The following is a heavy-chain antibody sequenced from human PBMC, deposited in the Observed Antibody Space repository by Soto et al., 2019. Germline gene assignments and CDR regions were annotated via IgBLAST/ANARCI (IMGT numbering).Heavy chain of an antibody. Sequence: EVQLLESGGGLVQPGGSLRLSCAASGFTFSSYAMSWVRQAPGKGLEWVSGISWDSGSIGYADSVKGRFTVSRDNAKNSLYLQMNSLRPEDTALYYCAKGSLTSGYSSGWYGGYFDYWGQGTLVTVSS. V-gene: IGHV3-9*01. CDR1: GFTFSSYA. CDR2: ISWDSGSI. J-gene: IGHJ4*02. CDR3: AKGSLTSGYSSGWYGGYFDY. D-gene: IGHD6-19*01.